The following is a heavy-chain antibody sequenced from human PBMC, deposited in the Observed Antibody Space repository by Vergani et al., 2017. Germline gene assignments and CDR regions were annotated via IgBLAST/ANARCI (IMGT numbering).Heavy chain of an antibody. CDR3: AKSHQILWFGELF. CDR1: GFTFSSYA. V-gene: IGHV3-30-3*02. CDR2: ISYDGSNK. J-gene: IGHJ4*02. D-gene: IGHD3-10*01. Sequence: VQLVESGGGLVQPGGSLRLSCAASGFTFSSYAMHWVRQAPGKGLEWVAVISYDGSNKYYADSVKGRFTISRDNSKNTLYLQMNSLRAEDTAVYYCAKSHQILWFGELFWGQGTLVTVSS.